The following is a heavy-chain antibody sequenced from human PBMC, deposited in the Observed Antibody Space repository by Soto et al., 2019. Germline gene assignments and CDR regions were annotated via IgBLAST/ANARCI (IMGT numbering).Heavy chain of an antibody. J-gene: IGHJ5*02. CDR1: GYTFTSYG. CDR2: ISAYNGNT. V-gene: IGHV1-18*01. Sequence: QVQLVQSGAEVKKPGASVKVSCKASGYTFTSYGISWVRQAPGQGLEWMGWISAYNGNTNYAQKPRGRFTMTTDTSTSTAYMVLRSLRSDDTAVYYCARVRYCSSTSCHRGGYNWFDPWGQGTLVTVSS. D-gene: IGHD2-2*01. CDR3: ARVRYCSSTSCHRGGYNWFDP.